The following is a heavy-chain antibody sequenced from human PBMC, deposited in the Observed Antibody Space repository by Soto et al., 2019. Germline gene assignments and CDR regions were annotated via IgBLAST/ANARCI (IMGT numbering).Heavy chain of an antibody. CDR1: GYTFTAYY. CDR3: ARNMDYYYGPGSGNGHGF. V-gene: IGHV1-2*02. Sequence: QVQLVQSGAEVKEPGDSVRVSCKASGYTFTAYYIHWVRQAPGQGLEWMGWINTKFDDTTYAQDFQGTVSMTRDMSISTVYLELSRLTSDDTAIYYCARNMDYYYGPGSGNGHGFWGQGTTVTVFS. J-gene: IGHJ6*02. D-gene: IGHD3-10*01. CDR2: INTKFDDT.